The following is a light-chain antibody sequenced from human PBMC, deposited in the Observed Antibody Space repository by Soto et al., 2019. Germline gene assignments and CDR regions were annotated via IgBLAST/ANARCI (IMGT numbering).Light chain of an antibody. J-gene: IGKJ1*01. CDR3: QQYGSSSWT. Sequence: GERATLSCRASQSVSSSYLAWYQQKPGQAPRLLIYGTSSRATAIPDRFSGSGSGTDFTLTTSRLGPEDFAVYYCQQYGSSSWTFGQGTKV. V-gene: IGKV3-20*01. CDR2: GTS. CDR1: QSVSSSY.